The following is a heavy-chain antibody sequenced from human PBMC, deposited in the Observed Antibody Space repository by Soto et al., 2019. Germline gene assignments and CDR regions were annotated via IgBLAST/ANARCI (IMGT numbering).Heavy chain of an antibody. D-gene: IGHD1-20*01. CDR3: AREYNGGPDA. CDR1: GFTFSSYA. J-gene: IGHJ5*02. V-gene: IGHV3-23*01. Sequence: GGSLRLSCAASGFTFSSYAMSWVRQAPGKGLEWVSAISGSGGSTYYADSVKGRFTIFRDNAKNSLYLQMNSLRTDDTAVYYCAREYNGGPDAWGQGTPVTVSS. CDR2: ISGSGGST.